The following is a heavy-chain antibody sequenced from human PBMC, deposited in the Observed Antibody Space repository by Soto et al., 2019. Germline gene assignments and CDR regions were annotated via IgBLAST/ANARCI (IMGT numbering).Heavy chain of an antibody. CDR2: ISGFGDDT. CDR1: GFTFSNSA. Sequence: GGSLRLSCTASGFTFSNSAMNWVRLAPRKGLEWVSAISGFGDDTYYADSVKGRFTISRDNSKNTLYLQLSALRAEDSAIYYCAKARCGDTCYYRMDAWGKGTTVTVSS. V-gene: IGHV3-23*01. J-gene: IGHJ6*04. D-gene: IGHD2-21*01. CDR3: AKARCGDTCYYRMDA.